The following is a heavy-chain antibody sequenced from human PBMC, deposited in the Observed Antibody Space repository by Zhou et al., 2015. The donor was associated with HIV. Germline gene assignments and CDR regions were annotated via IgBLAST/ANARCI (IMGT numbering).Heavy chain of an antibody. CDR1: GDTFRYYA. J-gene: IGHJ4*02. CDR2: INGDNGKT. V-gene: IGHV1-18*01. CDR3: ATDDIGGYHSFNY. Sequence: QVQLVQSGAEVKKPGASVKVSCKASGDTFRYYAISWVRQSPGQGLEWMGWINGDNGKTRYAQQFQGRVTLTTDRSTKTAFMELKYLRSDDAATYYCATDDIGGYHSFNYWGRGNPWSPSPQ. D-gene: IGHD3-22*01.